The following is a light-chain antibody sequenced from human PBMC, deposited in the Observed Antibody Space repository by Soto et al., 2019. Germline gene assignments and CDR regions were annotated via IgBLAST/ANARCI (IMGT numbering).Light chain of an antibody. CDR2: DAS. CDR3: HQYNNWPRT. CDR1: QSVSSN. V-gene: IGKV3-15*01. Sequence: EIVMTQSPATLSVSPGERATLSCRASQSVSSNLAWYQQKPGQAPRLLIYDASTRATGIPARFSGSGSGTEFTLTISSRQAEDFAVYYCHQYNNWPRTFGQGTKVDIK. J-gene: IGKJ1*01.